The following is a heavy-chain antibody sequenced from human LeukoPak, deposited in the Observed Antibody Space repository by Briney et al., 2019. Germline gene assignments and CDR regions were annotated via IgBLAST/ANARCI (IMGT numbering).Heavy chain of an antibody. Sequence: SETLSLTCTVSGGSISSSSYYWGWIRQPPGKGLEWIGSIYYSGSTYYNPSLKSRVTISVDTSKNQFSLKLSSVAAADTAVYYCARQLRGGYFDYWGQGTRVTVSS. D-gene: IGHD1-7*01. CDR2: IYYSGST. CDR1: GGSISSSSYY. V-gene: IGHV4-39*07. J-gene: IGHJ4*02. CDR3: ARQLRGGYFDY.